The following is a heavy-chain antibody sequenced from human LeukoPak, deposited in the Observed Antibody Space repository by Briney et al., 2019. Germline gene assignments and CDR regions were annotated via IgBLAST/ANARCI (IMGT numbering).Heavy chain of an antibody. CDR3: ARVLITIFGYYGMDV. CDR1: GFTFSSYE. V-gene: IGHV3-48*03. Sequence: GGSLRLSCAASGFTFSSYEMNWVRQAPGRGLEWVSGINWSGNNIGYADAVKGRFTISRDNAKNSLYLQMNSLRAEDTAVYYCARVLITIFGYYGMDVWGQGTTVTVSS. J-gene: IGHJ6*02. D-gene: IGHD3-3*01. CDR2: INWSGNNI.